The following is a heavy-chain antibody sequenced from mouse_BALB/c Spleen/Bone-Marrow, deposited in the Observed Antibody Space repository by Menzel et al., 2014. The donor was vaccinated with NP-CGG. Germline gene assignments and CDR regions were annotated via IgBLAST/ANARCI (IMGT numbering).Heavy chain of an antibody. CDR2: INPSNGGT. CDR3: TREGDSPFAY. CDR1: GYTFTSYY. Sequence: QVQLKESGAELVKPGASVKLSCKASGYTFTSYYMYWVKQRPGQGLEWIGEINPSNGGTNFNEKFKSKATLTVDKSPSTAYMQLGSLTSEDSAVYYCTREGDSPFAYWGQGTLVTVSA. D-gene: IGHD2-13*01. V-gene: IGHV1S81*02. J-gene: IGHJ3*01.